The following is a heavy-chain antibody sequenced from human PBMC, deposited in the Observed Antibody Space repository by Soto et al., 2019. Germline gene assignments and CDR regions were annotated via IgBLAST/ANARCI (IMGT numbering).Heavy chain of an antibody. D-gene: IGHD7-27*01. CDR3: AREFKDLG. CDR2: VSTDGGDT. J-gene: IGHJ4*02. V-gene: IGHV3-74*01. CDR1: GFTFSNYW. Sequence: EVQLVESGGGLVQPGGSLRLSCAASGFTFSNYWMHWVRQGPGKGLVWVSGVSTDGGDTRYADFVKGRFTISRDKAKKMVYMPMTSRRVEDTAVYYCAREFKDLGWGQGTLVTVSS.